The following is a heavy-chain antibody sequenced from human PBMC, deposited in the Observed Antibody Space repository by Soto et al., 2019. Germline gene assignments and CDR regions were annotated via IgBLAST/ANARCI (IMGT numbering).Heavy chain of an antibody. CDR3: ARSEQWLVQSVDQGNWFDP. J-gene: IGHJ5*02. D-gene: IGHD6-19*01. V-gene: IGHV4-59*01. CDR1: GGSISSYY. Sequence: SETLSLTCTVSGGSISSYYWSWIRQPPGKGLEWIGYIYYSGSTNYNPSLKSRVTISVDTSKNQFSLKLSSVTAADTAVYYCARSEQWLVQSVDQGNWFDPWGQGTLVTVSS. CDR2: IYYSGST.